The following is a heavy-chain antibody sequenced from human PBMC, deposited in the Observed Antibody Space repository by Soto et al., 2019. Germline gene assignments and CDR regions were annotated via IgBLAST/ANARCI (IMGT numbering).Heavy chain of an antibody. D-gene: IGHD3-9*01. V-gene: IGHV3-33*01. Sequence: GALRLSCAASGFTFSSYGMHWVRQAPGKGLEWVAVIWYDGSNKYYADSVKGRFTISRDNSKNTLYLQMNSLRAEDTAVYYCAREHDILTGLDYWGQGTLVTVSS. CDR1: GFTFSSYG. CDR2: IWYDGSNK. CDR3: AREHDILTGLDY. J-gene: IGHJ4*02.